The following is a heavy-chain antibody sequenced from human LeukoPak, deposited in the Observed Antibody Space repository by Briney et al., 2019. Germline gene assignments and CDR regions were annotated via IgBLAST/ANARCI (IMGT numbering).Heavy chain of an antibody. V-gene: IGHV4-39*01. J-gene: IGHJ6*03. Sequence: SETLSLTCTVSGGSISSSSYYWGWIRQPPEKGVEWIGSIYYSGSTYYNPSLKSRVTISVDTSKNQFSLKLSSVTAADTAVYYCAIHNWNYPPYYYYMDVWGKGTTVTVSS. CDR3: AIHNWNYPPYYYYMDV. D-gene: IGHD1-7*01. CDR2: IYYSGST. CDR1: GGSISSSSYY.